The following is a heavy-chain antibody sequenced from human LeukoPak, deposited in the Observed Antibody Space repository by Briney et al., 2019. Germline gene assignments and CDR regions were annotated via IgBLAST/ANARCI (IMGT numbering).Heavy chain of an antibody. Sequence: PGGSLRLTCAASGFTFSSYVMSWVRQAPGKGLEWVSGISGSGRSTYYADSVKGRFTISRDNSKNTLYLQMNSLRAEDTAVYYCAKRNSSGWSAHFDYWGQGTLVTVSS. V-gene: IGHV3-23*01. CDR3: AKRNSSGWSAHFDY. CDR1: GFTFSSYV. J-gene: IGHJ4*02. CDR2: ISGSGRST. D-gene: IGHD6-19*01.